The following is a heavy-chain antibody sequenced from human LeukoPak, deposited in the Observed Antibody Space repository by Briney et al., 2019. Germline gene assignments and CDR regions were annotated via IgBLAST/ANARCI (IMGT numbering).Heavy chain of an antibody. CDR3: ASTTYYDFWSGPAPDY. V-gene: IGHV3-23*01. D-gene: IGHD3-3*01. CDR1: GFTFSSYA. J-gene: IGHJ4*02. Sequence: GGSLRRSCAASGFTFSSYAMSWVRQAPGKGLEWVSAISGSGGSTYYADSVKGRFTISRDNSKNTLYLQMNSLRAEDTAVYYCASTTYYDFWSGPAPDYWGQGTLVTVSS. CDR2: ISGSGGST.